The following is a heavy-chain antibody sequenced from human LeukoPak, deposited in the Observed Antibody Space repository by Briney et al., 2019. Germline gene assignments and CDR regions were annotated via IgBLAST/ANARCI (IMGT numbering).Heavy chain of an antibody. Sequence: GGSLRLSCAASGFTFSSYTMNWVRQAPGKGLEWVSAISGSGVCTFYADSVKGRFTISRDNSWNTLYLQMSSLRTEDTAVYYCARWTTTYLDYWGQRTLVTVSS. CDR1: GFTFSSYT. J-gene: IGHJ4*02. D-gene: IGHD4-11*01. V-gene: IGHV3-23*01. CDR2: ISGSGVCT. CDR3: ARWTTTYLDY.